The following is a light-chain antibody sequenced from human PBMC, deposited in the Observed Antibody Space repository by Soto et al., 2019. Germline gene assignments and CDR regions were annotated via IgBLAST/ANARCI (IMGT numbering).Light chain of an antibody. CDR3: QQSFTTPRT. Sequence: DIQMTQSPSSLSASVGDRVTITCRASQNINNFLNWYQQQPGKAPNLLIYGASGLQSGVPSRFSGSGSGTDFTLTISSLQPEDFATYYCQQSFTTPRTFGQGTKVEIK. CDR2: GAS. J-gene: IGKJ1*01. CDR1: QNINNF. V-gene: IGKV1-39*01.